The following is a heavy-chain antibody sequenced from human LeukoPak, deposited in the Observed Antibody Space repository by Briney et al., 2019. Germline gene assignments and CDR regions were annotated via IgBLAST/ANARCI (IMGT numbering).Heavy chain of an antibody. Sequence: SETLSLTCTVSGGSVTKYYWHWIRQAPGEGLEWIGFIFHTGITNYNPSPKSRVTISVDTSKNQFSLKLTSVTAADTAVYFCARDLFPINWFESWGQGTLVTVSS. CDR2: IFHTGIT. CDR3: ARDLFPINWFES. D-gene: IGHD2-2*02. V-gene: IGHV4-59*02. CDR1: GGSVTKYY. J-gene: IGHJ5*01.